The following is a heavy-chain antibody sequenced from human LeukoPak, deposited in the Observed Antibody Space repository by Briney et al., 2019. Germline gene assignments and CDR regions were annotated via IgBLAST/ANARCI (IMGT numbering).Heavy chain of an antibody. V-gene: IGHV5-51*01. J-gene: IGHJ5*02. CDR1: GYSFASYW. Sequence: GESLKISCKASGYSFASYWVGWVRQMPGKGLEWMGIIQPGDSGTIYSPSLQGQVSISADKSISTAYLQWSSLKASDTAMYYCARRDYYGSGTFDPWGQGTLVTVSS. D-gene: IGHD3-10*01. CDR2: IQPGDSGT. CDR3: ARRDYYGSGTFDP.